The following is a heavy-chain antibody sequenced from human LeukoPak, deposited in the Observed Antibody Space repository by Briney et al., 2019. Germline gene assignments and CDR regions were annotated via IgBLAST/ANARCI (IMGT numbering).Heavy chain of an antibody. D-gene: IGHD6-13*01. CDR2: ITGNGVRT. CDR3: AKCVYSNIYYWFDP. V-gene: IGHV3-43*02. CDR1: GFTFEDYG. Sequence: GGSLRLSRAASGFTFEDYGMHWVRQAPGKGLEWVSLITGNGVRTYYADSVKGRFTISRDNSKNSLYLQMNSLRTEDTALYYCAKCVYSNIYYWFDPWGQGTLVSVSS. J-gene: IGHJ5*02.